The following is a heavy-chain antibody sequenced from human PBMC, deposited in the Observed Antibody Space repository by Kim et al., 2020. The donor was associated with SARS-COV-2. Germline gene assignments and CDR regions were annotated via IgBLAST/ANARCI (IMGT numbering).Heavy chain of an antibody. J-gene: IGHJ4*02. CDR1: GGSISSSSYY. D-gene: IGHD2-8*01. CDR2: IYYSGST. V-gene: IGHV4-39*01. CDR3: GGGYCTNGVCPFGY. Sequence: SETLSLTCTVSGGSISSSSYYWGWIRQPPGKGLEWIGSIYYSGSTYYNPSLKSRVTISVDTSKNQFSLKLSSVTAADTAVYYCGGGYCTNGVCPFGYWGQGTLVTVSS.